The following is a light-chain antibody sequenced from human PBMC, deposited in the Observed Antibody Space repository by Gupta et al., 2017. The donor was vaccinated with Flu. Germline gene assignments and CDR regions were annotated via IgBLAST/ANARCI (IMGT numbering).Light chain of an antibody. V-gene: IGKV3-20*01. J-gene: IGKJ1*01. CDR2: GAS. Sequence: TLSLSPGERATLSCRASQSVNNSYLAWYQQRPGQPPRLLIYGASTRAADTPDRFRGSGSGTDFTLTISRLDPEDFAIYFCQQYAGSPPTFGQGAKVDIK. CDR3: QQYAGSPPT. CDR1: QSVNNSY.